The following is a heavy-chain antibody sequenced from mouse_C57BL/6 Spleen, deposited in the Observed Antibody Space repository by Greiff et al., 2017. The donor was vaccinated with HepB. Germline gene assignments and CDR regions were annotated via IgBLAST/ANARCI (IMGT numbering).Heavy chain of an antibody. J-gene: IGHJ4*01. CDR3: AREFTTGGAMDY. D-gene: IGHD1-1*01. Sequence: EVQLQQSGPELVKPGASVKISCKASGYTFTDYYMNWVKQSHGKSLEWIGDINPNNGGTSYNQKFKGKATLTVDKSSSTAYMELRSLTSEDSAVYYCAREFTTGGAMDYWGQGTSVTVSS. CDR1: GYTFTDYY. CDR2: INPNNGGT. V-gene: IGHV1-26*01.